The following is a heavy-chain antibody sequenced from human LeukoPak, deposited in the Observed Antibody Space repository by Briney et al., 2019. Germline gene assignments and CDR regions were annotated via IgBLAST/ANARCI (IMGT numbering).Heavy chain of an antibody. CDR1: GGSISSYY. V-gene: IGHV4-59*08. Sequence: SETLSLTCTVSGGSISSYYWSWIRQPPGKGLEWIGYIYYSGSTNYNPSLKSRVTISVDTSKNQFSLKLSSVTAADTAVYYCARQDVYSYGFGYWGQGTLVTVSS. J-gene: IGHJ4*02. CDR2: IYYSGST. CDR3: ARQDVYSYGFGY. D-gene: IGHD5-18*01.